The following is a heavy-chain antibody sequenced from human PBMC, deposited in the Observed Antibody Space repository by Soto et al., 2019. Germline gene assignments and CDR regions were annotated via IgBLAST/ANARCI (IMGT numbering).Heavy chain of an antibody. CDR1: GLTVSRTQ. D-gene: IGHD6-6*01. J-gene: IGHJ4*02. CDR3: ARAREPKYSSSIFFDY. V-gene: IGHV3-53*01. CDR2: IYSGGST. Sequence: GGSLRLSCAVSGLTVSRTQMSWVRQAPGKGLQWVSVIYSGGSTYYANAVKGRFTISRDISENTVYLELDKLTVDDTAVYYCARAREPKYSSSIFFDYWARGTLVTVSS.